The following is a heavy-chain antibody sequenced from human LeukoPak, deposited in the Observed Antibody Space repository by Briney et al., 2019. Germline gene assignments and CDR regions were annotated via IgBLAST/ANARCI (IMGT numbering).Heavy chain of an antibody. CDR2: IYYSGST. CDR1: DGSISSYY. CDR3: ARRGYSNEFDY. J-gene: IGHJ4*02. D-gene: IGHD4-11*01. Sequence: SETLSLTCTVSDGSISSYYWSWIRQPPGKGLEWIGYIYYSGSTNYNPSLKSRVTISVDTSKNQFSLKLSSVTAADTAVYYCARRGYSNEFDYWGQGTLVTVSS. V-gene: IGHV4-59*08.